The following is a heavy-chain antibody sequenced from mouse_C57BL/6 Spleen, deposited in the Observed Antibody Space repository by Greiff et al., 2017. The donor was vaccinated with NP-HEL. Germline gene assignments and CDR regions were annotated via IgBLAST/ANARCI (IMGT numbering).Heavy chain of an antibody. D-gene: IGHD1-1*01. Sequence: VQLQQSVAELVRPGASVKLSCTASGFNIKNTYMHWVKQRPEQGLEWIGRIDPANGNTKYAPKFQGKATITADTSSNTAYLQLSSLTSEDTAIYYCARELVITTVVAPVYFDYWGQGTTLTVSS. CDR1: GFNIKNTY. CDR3: ARELVITTVVAPVYFDY. V-gene: IGHV14-3*01. J-gene: IGHJ2*01. CDR2: IDPANGNT.